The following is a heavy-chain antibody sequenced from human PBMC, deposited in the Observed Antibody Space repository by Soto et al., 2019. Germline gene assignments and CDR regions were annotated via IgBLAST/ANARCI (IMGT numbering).Heavy chain of an antibody. V-gene: IGHV1-18*01. Sequence: QVRLVQSGAEVKKPGASLKVSCKASGYTFTSYAISWVRQVRGRGLEWMGWISAFNGKTNFAQSHQGRVTLTTDTSTSTAYMELRSLRSDDTAVYYCARGGRTARIDYWGQGTLVTVSS. CDR1: GYTFTSYA. CDR2: ISAFNGKT. CDR3: ARGGRTARIDY. D-gene: IGHD3-16*01. J-gene: IGHJ4*02.